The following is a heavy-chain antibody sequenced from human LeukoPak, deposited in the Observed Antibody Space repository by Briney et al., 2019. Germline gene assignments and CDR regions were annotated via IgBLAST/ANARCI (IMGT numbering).Heavy chain of an antibody. CDR3: ARDRGYDFWSGYTNYYMDV. V-gene: IGHV4-59*01. J-gene: IGHJ6*03. D-gene: IGHD3-3*01. Sequence: SETLSLTCTVSGGSISSYYWSWIRQPPGKGLEWIGYIYYSRSTNYNPSLKSRVTISVDTSKNQFSLKLSSVTAADTAVYYCARDRGYDFWSGYTNYYMDVWGKGTTVTVSS. CDR1: GGSISSYY. CDR2: IYYSRST.